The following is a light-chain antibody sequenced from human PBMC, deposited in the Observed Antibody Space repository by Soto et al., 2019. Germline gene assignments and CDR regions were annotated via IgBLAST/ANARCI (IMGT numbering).Light chain of an antibody. V-gene: IGKV1-5*03. CDR3: QQYNGYWT. Sequence: DIQMTQSPSTLSASVGDRVTITCRASQSISDSLAWYQQKPGKAPKLLIYEASNLKSGVPSRFSGSGSGTEYTLTISSQQHDDFASYYCQQYNGYWTFGQGTKVEIK. CDR1: QSISDS. J-gene: IGKJ1*01. CDR2: EAS.